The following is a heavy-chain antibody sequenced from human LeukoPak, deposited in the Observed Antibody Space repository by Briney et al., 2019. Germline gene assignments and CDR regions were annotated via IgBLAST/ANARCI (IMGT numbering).Heavy chain of an antibody. Sequence: PGRSLRLSCAASGFTFSSYAMHWVRQAPGKGLEWVAVISYDGSNKYYADSVKGRFTISRDNSKNTLYLQMNSLRAEDTAVYYCASAQGPLNIAVAGGFDYWGQGTLVTVSS. J-gene: IGHJ4*02. V-gene: IGHV3-30-3*01. CDR3: ASAQGPLNIAVAGGFDY. CDR2: ISYDGSNK. D-gene: IGHD6-19*01. CDR1: GFTFSSYA.